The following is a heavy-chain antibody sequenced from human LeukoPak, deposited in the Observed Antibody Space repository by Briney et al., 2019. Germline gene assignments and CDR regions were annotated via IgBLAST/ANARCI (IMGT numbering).Heavy chain of an antibody. J-gene: IGHJ6*03. CDR3: ARDPSGYYYYMDV. D-gene: IGHD3-10*01. Sequence: GGSLRLSCAASGFTFSSYSMNWVRQAPGKGLEWVSEISSSSSTMFYADSVKGRFTISRDNAKNSLYLQMNSLRAEDTAVYYCARDPSGYYYYMDVWGKGTTVTVSS. V-gene: IGHV3-48*01. CDR1: GFTFSSYS. CDR2: ISSSSSTM.